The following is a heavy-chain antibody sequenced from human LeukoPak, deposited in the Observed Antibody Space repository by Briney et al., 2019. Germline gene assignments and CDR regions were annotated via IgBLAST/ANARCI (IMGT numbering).Heavy chain of an antibody. CDR2: FYASGTM. V-gene: IGHV4-4*07. D-gene: IGHD6-19*01. CDR3: ARDKIAVPGPDFDY. CDR1: GVSISHYY. Sequence: SETLSLTCSVSGVSISHYYWTWIRQPAGKGLEWIGRFYASGTMIYNPSLKSRVTISADTSKNQFSLKVNSVTAADAAVFYCARDKIAVPGPDFDYWGQGTLVTVSS. J-gene: IGHJ4*02.